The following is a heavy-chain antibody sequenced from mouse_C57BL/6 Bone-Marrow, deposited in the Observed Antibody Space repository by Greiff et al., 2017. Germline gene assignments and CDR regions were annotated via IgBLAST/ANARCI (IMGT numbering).Heavy chain of an antibody. CDR3: TSPYYYGSSYGY. CDR1: GFNIKDYY. D-gene: IGHD1-1*01. J-gene: IGHJ2*01. V-gene: IGHV14-1*01. CDR2: IDPEDGDT. Sequence: VQLQQSGAELVRPGASVKLSCTASGFNIKDYYMHWVKQRPEQGLEWIGRIDPEDGDTEYAPKFQGKPTMTADTSSNTAYLQLSSLTSEDTAVYYCTSPYYYGSSYGYWGQGTTLTVSA.